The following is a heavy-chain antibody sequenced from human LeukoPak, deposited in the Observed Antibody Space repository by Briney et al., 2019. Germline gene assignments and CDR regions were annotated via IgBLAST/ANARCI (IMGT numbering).Heavy chain of an antibody. D-gene: IGHD3-22*01. Sequence: PGGSLRLSYAASRFTFSDHYIDWVRQAPGKGLEWVARIRTRAKGYTTQYAPSVRDRFSISRDDSTNSVYLQMNSLKNEDTAVYSCARVGDYYDTRGFSSDAFDIWGLGTMVTVAS. CDR3: ARVGDYYDTRGFSSDAFDI. CDR1: RFTFSDHY. J-gene: IGHJ3*02. CDR2: IRTRAKGYTT. V-gene: IGHV3-72*01.